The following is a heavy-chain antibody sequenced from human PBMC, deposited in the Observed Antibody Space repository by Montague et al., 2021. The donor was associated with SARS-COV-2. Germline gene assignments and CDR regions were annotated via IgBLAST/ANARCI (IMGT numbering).Heavy chain of an antibody. D-gene: IGHD3-9*01. J-gene: IGHJ4*02. CDR1: GGSFSGYY. CDR3: ARVHYDILTGYDEYYFDY. V-gene: IGHV4-34*01. Sequence: SETLSLTCAIYGGSFSGYYWSWIRQPPGKGLEWIGEINHSGGTNYNPSLKSRVTISVDTSKNQFYLKLSPVTAADTDVYYCARVHYDILTGYDEYYFDYWGQGTLVTVSS. CDR2: INHSGGT.